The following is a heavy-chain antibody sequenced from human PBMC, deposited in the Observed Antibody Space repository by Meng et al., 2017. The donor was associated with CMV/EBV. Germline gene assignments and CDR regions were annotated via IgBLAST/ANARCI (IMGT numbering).Heavy chain of an antibody. J-gene: IGHJ3*02. D-gene: IGHD6-19*01. CDR1: GYTFTSYY. Sequence: ASVKVSCKASGYTFTSYYMHWVRQAPGQGLEWMGLINPSGGSTSYAQKFQGRVTMTRDTSMSTVYMELSSLRSEDTAVYYCARQLARIAVADTDHDAFDIWGQGTMVTVSS. CDR2: INPSGGST. CDR3: ARQLARIAVADTDHDAFDI. V-gene: IGHV1-46*01.